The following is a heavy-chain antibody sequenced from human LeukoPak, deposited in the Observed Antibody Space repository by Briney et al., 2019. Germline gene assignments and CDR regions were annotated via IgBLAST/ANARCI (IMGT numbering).Heavy chain of an antibody. CDR2: ISGSGGST. V-gene: IGHV3-23*01. CDR3: ASEYSSSWYGWFDP. D-gene: IGHD6-13*01. CDR1: GFTFSSYA. J-gene: IGHJ5*02. Sequence: GGSLRLSCAASGFTFSSYAMSWVRQAPGKGLEGVSAISGSGGSTYYADSVKGRFTISRDNSKNTLYLQMNSLRAEDTAVYYCASEYSSSWYGWFDPWGQGTLVTVSS.